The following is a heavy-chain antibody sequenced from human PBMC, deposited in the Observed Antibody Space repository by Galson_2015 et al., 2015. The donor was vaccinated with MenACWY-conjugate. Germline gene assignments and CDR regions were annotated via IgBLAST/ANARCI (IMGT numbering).Heavy chain of an antibody. CDR2: IDPSDSEV. Sequence: QSGAEVKEPGESLEISCKASGYTFTNYWIIWVRQMPGKGLEWMGRIDPSDSEVNYSPSFQGHLTTSADKSISTAYLQWSSLKASDTAMYYCARIVGASHFFDYWGQGSLVAVSS. V-gene: IGHV5-10-1*01. CDR3: ARIVGASHFFDY. D-gene: IGHD1-26*01. J-gene: IGHJ4*02. CDR1: GYTFTNYW.